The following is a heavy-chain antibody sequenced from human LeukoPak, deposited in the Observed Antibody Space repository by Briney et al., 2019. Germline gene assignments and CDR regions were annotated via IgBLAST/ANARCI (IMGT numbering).Heavy chain of an antibody. CDR2: MNPNSGNT. V-gene: IGHV1-8*01. D-gene: IGHD6-19*01. CDR3: ARRYSSGWYADFAFDI. CDR1: GYTFTSYD. Sequence: GASVKVSCKASGYTFTSYDINWVRQATGQGLEWMGWMNPNSGNTGYAQKFQGRVTMTRNTSISTAYMELSSLRSEDTAVYYCARRYSSGWYADFAFDIWGQGTMVTASS. J-gene: IGHJ3*02.